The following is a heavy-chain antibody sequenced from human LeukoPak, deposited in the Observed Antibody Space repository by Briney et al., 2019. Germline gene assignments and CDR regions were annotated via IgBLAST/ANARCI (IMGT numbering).Heavy chain of an antibody. CDR3: ARVGDSSGYYSQDY. J-gene: IGHJ4*02. CDR2: INAGNGNT. D-gene: IGHD3-22*01. V-gene: IGHV1-3*03. Sequence: GASVKVSCKASGYTFTSYTIHWVRQAPGQRLEWMGWINAGNGNTKYSQEFQDRVTITRNTSISTAYMELSSLRSEDTAVYYCARVGDSSGYYSQDYWGQGTLVTVSS. CDR1: GYTFTSYT.